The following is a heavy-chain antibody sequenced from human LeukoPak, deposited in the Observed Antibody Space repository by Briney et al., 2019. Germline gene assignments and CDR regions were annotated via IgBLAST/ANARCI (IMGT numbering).Heavy chain of an antibody. V-gene: IGHV4-4*07. Sequence: SETLSLTCTVSGGSISSYYWSWIRQPAGKGLEWIGRIYTSGSTNYNPSLKSRVTMSVDTSKNQLSLKLSSVTAADTAVYYCARDPRGSYPGDAFDIWGQGTMVTVSS. J-gene: IGHJ3*02. CDR2: IYTSGST. CDR3: ARDPRGSYPGDAFDI. CDR1: GGSISSYY. D-gene: IGHD1-26*01.